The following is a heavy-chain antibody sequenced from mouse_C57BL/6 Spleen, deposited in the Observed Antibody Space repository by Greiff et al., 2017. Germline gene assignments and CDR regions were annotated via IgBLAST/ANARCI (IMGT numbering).Heavy chain of an antibody. Sequence: QVQLQQPGAELVKPGASVKMSCKASGYTFTSYWITWVKQRPGQGLEWIGDIYPGSGSTNYNEKFKSKATLTVDPSSSTAYMQLSSLTSEDSAVYYCARRASLPDYAMDYWGQGTSVTVSS. J-gene: IGHJ4*01. CDR2: IYPGSGST. CDR3: ARRASLPDYAMDY. V-gene: IGHV1-55*01. D-gene: IGHD6-1*01. CDR1: GYTFTSYW.